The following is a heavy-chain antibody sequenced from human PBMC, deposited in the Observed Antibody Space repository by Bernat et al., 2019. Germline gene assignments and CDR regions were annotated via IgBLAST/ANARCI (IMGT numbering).Heavy chain of an antibody. CDR3: TTQFGEIWFGELLSDY. CDR1: GFTFSNAW. V-gene: IGHV3-15*07. D-gene: IGHD3-10*01. Sequence: EVQLVESGGGLVKPGGSLRLSCAASGFTFSNAWMNWVRQAPGKGREWVGRIKSKTDGGTTDYAAPVKGRFTISRDDSKNTLYLQMNSLKTEDTAVYYCTTQFGEIWFGELLSDYWGQGTLVTVSS. CDR2: IKSKTDGGTT. J-gene: IGHJ4*02.